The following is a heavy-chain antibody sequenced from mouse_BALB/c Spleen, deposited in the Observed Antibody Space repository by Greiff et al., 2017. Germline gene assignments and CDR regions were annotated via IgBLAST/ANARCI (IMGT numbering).Heavy chain of an antibody. CDR3: ARPSMDY. Sequence: EVKVVESGGGLVQPGGSRKLSCAASGFTFSSFGMHWVRQAPEKGLEWVAYISSGSSTIYYADTVKGRFTISRDNPKNTLFLQMTSLRSEDTAMYYCARPSMDYWGQGTSVTVSS. V-gene: IGHV5-17*02. J-gene: IGHJ4*01. CDR2: ISSGSSTI. CDR1: GFTFSSFG.